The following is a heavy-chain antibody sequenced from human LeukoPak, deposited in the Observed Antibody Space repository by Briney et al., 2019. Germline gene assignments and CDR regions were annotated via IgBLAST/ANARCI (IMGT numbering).Heavy chain of an antibody. V-gene: IGHV3-15*01. CDR3: TTDLLDY. Sequence: PGGSLRLSCAASGFTFSNAWMSWVRQAPGKGLEWGGRIKRKTDDGTTDYAAPVKGRFTISRDDPKNTVYLQMNSPKIEGTAVDYCTTDLLDYWGQGTLVTVSP. CDR1: GFTFSNAW. CDR2: IKRKTDDGTT. J-gene: IGHJ4*02.